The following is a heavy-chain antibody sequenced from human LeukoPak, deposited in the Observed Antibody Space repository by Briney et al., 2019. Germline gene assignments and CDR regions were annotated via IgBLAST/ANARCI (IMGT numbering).Heavy chain of an antibody. D-gene: IGHD3-16*02. CDR3: ASHIGGGIEDMDV. CDR2: IYVTGST. CDR1: GGSIGTYY. Sequence: PSETLSLTCIVSGGSIGTYYWSWIRKSPGKGLEGIGYIYVTGSTRYNPYLQSRVTISVDTSRNQFFLKMSSVTAADTAVYYCASHIGGGIEDMDVWGTGTKVSVSS. J-gene: IGHJ6*03. V-gene: IGHV4-4*09.